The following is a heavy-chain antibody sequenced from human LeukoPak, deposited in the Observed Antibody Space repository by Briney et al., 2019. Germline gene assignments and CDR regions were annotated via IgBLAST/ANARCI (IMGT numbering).Heavy chain of an antibody. V-gene: IGHV3-30-3*01. CDR3: ARDLEWLPAFYYYYGMDV. J-gene: IGHJ6*02. CDR1: GFTFSSSA. CDR2: ISYDGSNK. D-gene: IGHD3-3*01. Sequence: GGSLRLSCAASGFTFSSSAMGWVRQAPGKGLEWVAVISYDGSNKYYADSVKGRFTISRDNSKNTLYLQMNSLRAEDTAVYYCARDLEWLPAFYYYYGMDVWGQGTTVTVSS.